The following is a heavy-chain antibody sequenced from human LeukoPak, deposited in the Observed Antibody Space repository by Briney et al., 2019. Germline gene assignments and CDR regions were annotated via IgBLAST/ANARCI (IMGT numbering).Heavy chain of an antibody. Sequence: GGSLRLSCAVSGLTFSTYWMSWVRQAPGQGLEWVANVKHDGSEKYYVDSVKGRFTISRDNAKNSLFLQMNSLRDEDTAVYYCASSGLDGFDIWGQGTMVTVSS. D-gene: IGHD1-26*01. CDR1: GLTFSTYW. J-gene: IGHJ3*02. CDR2: VKHDGSEK. V-gene: IGHV3-7*03. CDR3: ASSGLDGFDI.